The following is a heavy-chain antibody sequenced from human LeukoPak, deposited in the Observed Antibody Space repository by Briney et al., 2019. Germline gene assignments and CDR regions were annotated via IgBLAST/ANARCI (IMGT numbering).Heavy chain of an antibody. V-gene: IGHV4-38-2*02. J-gene: IGHJ4*02. CDR3: ARDRPGGSTLDY. CDR2: IYHSGST. D-gene: IGHD2-15*01. CDR1: GYSISDAYY. Sequence: SETLSLTCTVSGYSISDAYYWGWIRQPPGKGLEWIGSIYHSGSTYYNPSLKSRVTISVDTSKNQFSLKLSSVTAADTAVYYCARDRPGGSTLDYWGQGTLVTVSS.